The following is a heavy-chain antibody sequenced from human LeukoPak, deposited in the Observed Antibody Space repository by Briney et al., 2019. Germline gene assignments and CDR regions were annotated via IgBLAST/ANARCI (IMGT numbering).Heavy chain of an antibody. Sequence: SVKVSCKTSGGTFSSYAISWVRQAPGQGLEWMGRIIPIFGTANYAQKFQGRVTITTDESTSTAYMELSSLRSEDTAVYYCARDGYSSGNDAFDIWGQGTMVTVSS. V-gene: IGHV1-69*05. CDR1: GGTFSSYA. CDR3: ARDGYSSGNDAFDI. CDR2: IIPIFGTA. D-gene: IGHD6-19*01. J-gene: IGHJ3*02.